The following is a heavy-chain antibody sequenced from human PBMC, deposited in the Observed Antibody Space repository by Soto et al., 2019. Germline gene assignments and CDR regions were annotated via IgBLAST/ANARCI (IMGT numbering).Heavy chain of an antibody. CDR1: GGSISSSDYY. Sequence: HLQLQESGPGLVKPSETLSLTCTVSGGSISSSDYYWGWIRQPPGKGLEWIGTIYYSGNTYYNLSLKSRVAISADTSKNHFSLKLNSVTAADTAVYYCATRYSFSGWYRGWFDPWGQGTLVTVSS. CDR2: IYYSGNT. CDR3: ATRYSFSGWYRGWFDP. V-gene: IGHV4-39*01. J-gene: IGHJ5*02. D-gene: IGHD6-19*01.